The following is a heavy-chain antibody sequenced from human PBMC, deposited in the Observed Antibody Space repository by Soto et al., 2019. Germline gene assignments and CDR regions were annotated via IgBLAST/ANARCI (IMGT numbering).Heavy chain of an antibody. J-gene: IGHJ6*02. V-gene: IGHV3-7*02. CDR1: GFDVSEYW. Sequence: EVQLVESGGGLVQPGGSLRLSCAASGFDVSEYWMSWIRQAPGKGLEWVANIKQDGSEKYYVDSVKGRFTISRDNAERSLSLQMNSLRAEDTAVYYCGKSMDVWGQGTTVTVS. CDR3: GKSMDV. CDR2: IKQDGSEK.